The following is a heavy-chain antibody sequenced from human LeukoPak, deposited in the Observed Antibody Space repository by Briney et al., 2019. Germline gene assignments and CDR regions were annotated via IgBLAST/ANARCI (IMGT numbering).Heavy chain of an antibody. V-gene: IGHV4-61*02. D-gene: IGHD3-10*01. J-gene: IGHJ4*02. CDR1: GGSISSGSYY. Sequence: PSETLSLTCTVPGGSISSGSYYWSWIRQPAGKGLEWIGRIYPTGSTNYNPSLKSRVTISVDTSKNQFSLKLSSVTAADTAVYYCARVSYYYGSGSYQPFDYWGQGTLVTVSS. CDR2: IYPTGST. CDR3: ARVSYYYGSGSYQPFDY.